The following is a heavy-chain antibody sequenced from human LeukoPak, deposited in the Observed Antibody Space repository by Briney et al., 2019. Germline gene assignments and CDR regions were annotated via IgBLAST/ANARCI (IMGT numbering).Heavy chain of an antibody. CDR3: ARFHYDFWSGYRSDHYYYGMDV. Sequence: ASVKVSCKASGYTFTNYGITWVRQAPGQGLEWMGWISTYRGNTDYTQNLQDRVTMTTDTSTNTAYMELRSLRSDDTAVYYCARFHYDFWSGYRSDHYYYGMDVWGQGTTVTASS. CDR2: ISTYRGNT. V-gene: IGHV1-18*01. J-gene: IGHJ6*02. CDR1: GYTFTNYG. D-gene: IGHD3-3*01.